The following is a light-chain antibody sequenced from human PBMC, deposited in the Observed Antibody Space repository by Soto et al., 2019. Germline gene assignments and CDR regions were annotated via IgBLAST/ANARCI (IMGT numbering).Light chain of an antibody. Sequence: DFQMTQSPSTLSASVGDRVTITCRASQSISSWLAWYQQRPGKAPDLLIFDASTLESGVPSRFSGRRSGTDFTLTIDSLQPEDFATYYCQQFYTFPITFGQGTRLEIK. CDR3: QQFYTFPIT. J-gene: IGKJ5*01. CDR2: DAS. V-gene: IGKV1-5*01. CDR1: QSISSW.